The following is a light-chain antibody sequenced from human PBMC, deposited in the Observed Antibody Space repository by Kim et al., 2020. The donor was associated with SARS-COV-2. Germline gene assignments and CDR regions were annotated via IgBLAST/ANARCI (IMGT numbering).Light chain of an antibody. CDR3: QAWDSSSEV. J-gene: IGLJ2*01. V-gene: IGLV3-1*01. CDR2: QDS. Sequence: SYELTQPPSVSVSPGQTASITCSGDKLGDKYACWYQQKPGQSPVLVIYQDSKRPSGIPERFSGSNSGNTATLTISGTQAVDEADYYCQAWDSSSEVFGG. CDR1: KLGDKY.